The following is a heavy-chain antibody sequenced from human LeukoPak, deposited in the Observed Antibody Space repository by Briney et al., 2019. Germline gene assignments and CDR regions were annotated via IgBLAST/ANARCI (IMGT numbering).Heavy chain of an antibody. D-gene: IGHD1-1*01. J-gene: IGHJ5*01. V-gene: IGHV4-59*01. CDR3: ARNTTSSPWFDS. CDR2: IYYSGST. Sequence: SETLSLTCTVSGGSISTYYWSWIRQPPGKGLEWIGDIYYSGSTNYNPSLKSRVTISVDTPNNQFSLKLSSVTAADTAVYFCARNTTSSPWFDSWGQGLPVVVSS. CDR1: GGSISTYY.